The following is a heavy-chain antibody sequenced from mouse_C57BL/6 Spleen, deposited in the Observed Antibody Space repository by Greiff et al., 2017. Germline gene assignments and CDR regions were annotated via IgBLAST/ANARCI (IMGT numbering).Heavy chain of an antibody. J-gene: IGHJ2*01. CDR3: ARRDYSQSYFDY. D-gene: IGHD2-13*01. CDR2: ISYDGSN. Sequence: DVQLVESGPGLVKPSQSLSLTCSVTGYSITSGYYWNWIRQFPGNKLEWMGYISYDGSNNYNPSLKNRISITRDTSKNQFFLKLNSVTTEDTATYYCARRDYSQSYFDYWRQGTTLTVSS. CDR1: GYSITSGYY. V-gene: IGHV3-6*01.